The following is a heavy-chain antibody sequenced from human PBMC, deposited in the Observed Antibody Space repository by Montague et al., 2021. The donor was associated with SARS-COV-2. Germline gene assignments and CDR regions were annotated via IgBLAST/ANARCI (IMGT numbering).Heavy chain of an antibody. J-gene: IGHJ3*02. CDR1: GGSISSSSYY. Sequence: SETLSLTCTVSGGSISSSSYYWGWIRQPPGKGLEWIGSIYYSGSTYYNPSLKSRVTISVDTSKNQFSLKLSSVTAADTAVYYCARGSFGMGAFDIWGQGTMVTVSS. CDR2: IYYSGST. CDR3: ARGSFGMGAFDI. D-gene: IGHD1-14*01. V-gene: IGHV4-39*07.